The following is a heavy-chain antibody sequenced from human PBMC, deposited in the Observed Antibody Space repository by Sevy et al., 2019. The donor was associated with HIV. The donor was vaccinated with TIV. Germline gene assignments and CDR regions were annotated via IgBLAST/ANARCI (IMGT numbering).Heavy chain of an antibody. V-gene: IGHV3-21*01. D-gene: IGHD6-19*01. Sequence: GGSLRLSCAASGFTFSSYSMNWVRQAPGKGLEWVSSISSSSSYIYYADSVKGRFTISRDNAKNSLYLQMNSLRAEDTAVYYCARDMAGGGWYFYRYFDYWGQGTLVTVSS. J-gene: IGHJ4*02. CDR2: ISSSSSYI. CDR1: GFTFSSYS. CDR3: ARDMAGGGWYFYRYFDY.